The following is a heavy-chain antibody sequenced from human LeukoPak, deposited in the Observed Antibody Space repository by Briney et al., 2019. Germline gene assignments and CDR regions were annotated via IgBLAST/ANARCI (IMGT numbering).Heavy chain of an antibody. CDR2: IYYSGST. V-gene: IGHV4-39*07. D-gene: IGHD6-6*01. Sequence: SETLSLTCTVSGGSISSSSYYWGWIRQPSGKGLEWIGSIYYSGSTYYNPSLKSRVTISVDTSKNQFSLKLSSVTAADTAVYYCARVLEQLAVFDYWGQGTLVTVSS. J-gene: IGHJ4*02. CDR1: GGSISSSSYY. CDR3: ARVLEQLAVFDY.